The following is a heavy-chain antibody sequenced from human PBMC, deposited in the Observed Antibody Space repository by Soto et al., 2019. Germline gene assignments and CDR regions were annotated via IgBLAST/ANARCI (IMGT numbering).Heavy chain of an antibody. J-gene: IGHJ6*02. CDR1: GFTFSSYG. Sequence: QVQLVESGGGVVQPGWSLRLSCAASGFTFSSYGMHWVRQAPGKGLEWVAGISYDGSNKYYADSVKGRFTISRDNSKNTLDLQMNSLRAEDTAVYYCAKDSDYYYGMDVWGQGTTVTVSS. CDR3: AKDSDYYYGMDV. D-gene: IGHD6-25*01. V-gene: IGHV3-30*18. CDR2: ISYDGSNK.